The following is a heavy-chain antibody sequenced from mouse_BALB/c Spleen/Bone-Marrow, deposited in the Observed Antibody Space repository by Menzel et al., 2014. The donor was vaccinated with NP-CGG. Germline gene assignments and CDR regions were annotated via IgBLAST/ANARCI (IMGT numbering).Heavy chain of an antibody. CDR1: GFNIKDYY. V-gene: IGHV14-4*02. J-gene: IGHJ2*01. CDR2: IDPENGDT. CDR3: NEGYVTSGY. Sequence: EVQLQQSGAELVRSGASVKLSCTASGFNIKDYYMHWVKQRPEQGLEWIGWIDPENGDTEYAPKFQGKATMTADTSSNPAYLRLRSLTPEDTPVYSGNEGYVTSGYGGQGPLSQSPQ. D-gene: IGHD2-10*02.